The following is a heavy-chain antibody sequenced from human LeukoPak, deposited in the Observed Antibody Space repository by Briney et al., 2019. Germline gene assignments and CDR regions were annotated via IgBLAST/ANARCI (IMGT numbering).Heavy chain of an antibody. J-gene: IGHJ4*02. V-gene: IGHV3-7*01. CDR1: GFTFSRHW. CDR3: VSFYETY. D-gene: IGHD2/OR15-2a*01. Sequence: QPGGSLRLSCAASGFTFSRHWMTWVRQAPGKGLEWVANIKHDGSEKNYVDSVKGRFTISKDNAKNTVYLQMNNLRAEDTAVYYCVSFYETYWGQGTLVTVSS. CDR2: IKHDGSEK.